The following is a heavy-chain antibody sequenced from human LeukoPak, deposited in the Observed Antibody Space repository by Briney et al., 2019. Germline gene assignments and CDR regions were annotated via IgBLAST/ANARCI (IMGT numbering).Heavy chain of an antibody. CDR2: INHSGST. V-gene: IGHV4-34*01. J-gene: IGHJ6*03. CDR1: GGSISSYY. Sequence: PSETLSLTCTVSGGSISSYYWSWIRQPAGKGLEWIGEINHSGSTNYNPSLKSRVTISVDTSKNQFSLKLSSVTAADTAVYYCARRSAGTYCSSTSCHSHMDVWGKGTTVTVSS. CDR3: ARRSAGTYCSSTSCHSHMDV. D-gene: IGHD2-2*02.